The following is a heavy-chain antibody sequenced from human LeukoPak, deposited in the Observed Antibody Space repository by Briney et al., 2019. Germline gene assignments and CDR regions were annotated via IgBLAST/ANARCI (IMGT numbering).Heavy chain of an antibody. CDR2: INSDASDT. J-gene: IGHJ4*02. CDR3: ARICSSTDCLIPD. D-gene: IGHD2-2*01. V-gene: IGHV3-74*01. Sequence: GGSLRLSCAASGFTFSRHWMHWVRQAPGKGLVWISRINSDASDTNYADFVKGRFTISRDNAKNTVYLQINSLRDEDAAVYYCARICSSTDCLIPDWGQGTLVTVSS. CDR1: GFTFSRHW.